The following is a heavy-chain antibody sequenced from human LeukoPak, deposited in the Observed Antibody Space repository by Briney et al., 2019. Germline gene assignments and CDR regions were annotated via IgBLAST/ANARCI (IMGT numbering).Heavy chain of an antibody. CDR3: AKGFRVSMGGYFDY. J-gene: IGHJ4*02. CDR1: GFTFSSYG. CDR2: ISGSGGST. D-gene: IGHD1-26*01. Sequence: PGGSLRLSCAASGFTFSSYGMSWVRQAPGKGLEWVSAISGSGGSTYYADSVKGRFTISRDNSKNTLYLQMNSLRAEDTAVYYCAKGFRVSMGGYFDYWGQGTLVTVSS. V-gene: IGHV3-23*01.